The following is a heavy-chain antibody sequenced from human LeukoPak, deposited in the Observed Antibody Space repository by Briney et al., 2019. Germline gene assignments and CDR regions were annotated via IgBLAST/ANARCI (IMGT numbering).Heavy chain of an antibody. Sequence: PSETLSLTCAVSGGSISGYYWTWIRQPAGKGLEWIGRIYSTGSTNYNPSLKSRVTISVDTSKNQFSLKLSSVTAADTAVYYCARAFPTIFGVVTFDYWGQGTLVTVSS. J-gene: IGHJ4*02. CDR1: GGSISGYY. CDR3: ARAFPTIFGVVTFDY. D-gene: IGHD3-3*01. V-gene: IGHV4-4*07. CDR2: IYSTGST.